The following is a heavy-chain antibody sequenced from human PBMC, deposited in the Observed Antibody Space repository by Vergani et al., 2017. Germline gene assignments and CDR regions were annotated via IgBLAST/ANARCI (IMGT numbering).Heavy chain of an antibody. V-gene: IGHV2-26*01. D-gene: IGHD4-17*01. CDR2: IFSKDEK. CDR1: GFSLSNARMG. Sequence: QVTLKESGPVLVKPTETLTLTCTVSGFSLSNARMGVSWIRQPPGKALEWLAHIFSKDEKSYSTYLKSRLTISKETSKSQVVLTMTNMDPVDTVTYYCARNDGDYVGENWFDPWGQGTLVTVSS. CDR3: ARNDGDYVGENWFDP. J-gene: IGHJ5*02.